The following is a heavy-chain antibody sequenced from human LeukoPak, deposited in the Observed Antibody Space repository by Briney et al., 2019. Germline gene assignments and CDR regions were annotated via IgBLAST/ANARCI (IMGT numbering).Heavy chain of an antibody. V-gene: IGHV3-30-3*01. J-gene: IGHJ4*02. Sequence: GGSLGLSCAASGFTFSSYAMHWVRQAPGKGLEWLALISYDGSNKYYADSVKGRFTISRDNSENTLYLQMNNLTPEDTAVFYCARDRSTTGSYSDYWGQGTLVSVSS. CDR3: ARDRSTTGSYSDY. D-gene: IGHD1-26*01. CDR2: ISYDGSNK. CDR1: GFTFSSYA.